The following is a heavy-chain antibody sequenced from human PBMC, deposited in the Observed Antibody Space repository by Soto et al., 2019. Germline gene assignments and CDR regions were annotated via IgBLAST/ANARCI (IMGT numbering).Heavy chain of an antibody. CDR2: IIPIFGTA. CDR3: ARVTGPRTTGLHDY. J-gene: IGHJ4*02. CDR1: GGTFSSYA. D-gene: IGHD1-20*01. Sequence: QVQLVQSGAEVKKPGSSVKVSCKASGGTFSSYAISWVRQAPGQGLEWMGGIIPIFGTANYAQKFQGRVTITADDSTGTAYVELSSLRSEDTAVYYCARVTGPRTTGLHDYWGQGTLVTVSA. V-gene: IGHV1-69*12.